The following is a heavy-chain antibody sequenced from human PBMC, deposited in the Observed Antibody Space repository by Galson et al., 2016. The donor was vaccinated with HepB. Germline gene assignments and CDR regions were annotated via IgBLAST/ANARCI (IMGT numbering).Heavy chain of an antibody. CDR2: VFDSGRI. V-gene: IGHV4-61*01. CDR1: GASVSSESYY. D-gene: IGHD6-13*01. J-gene: IGHJ6*02. Sequence: LSLTCSVSGASVSSESYYWNWIRQPPGKGLEWIGYVFDSGRINYNPSLKSRATISVDTSSNQFSLKLSFVTAADTAMYYCAREYTSSWSATYYYGMAVWGQGTTVTVSS. CDR3: AREYTSSWSATYYYGMAV.